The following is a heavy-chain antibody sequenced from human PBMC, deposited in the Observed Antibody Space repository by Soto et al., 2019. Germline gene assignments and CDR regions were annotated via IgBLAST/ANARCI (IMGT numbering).Heavy chain of an antibody. CDR2: ISAYNGNT. CDR1: GYTFTSYG. CDR3: ARVQLEGYSGDIVVVPADY. Sequence: ASVKVSCKASGYTFTSYGISWVRQAPGQGLEWMGWISAYNGNTNYAQKLQGRVTMTTDTSTSTAYMELRSLRSDDTAVYYCARVQLEGYSGDIVVVPADYWGQGTLVTVSS. D-gene: IGHD2-2*01. V-gene: IGHV1-18*01. J-gene: IGHJ4*02.